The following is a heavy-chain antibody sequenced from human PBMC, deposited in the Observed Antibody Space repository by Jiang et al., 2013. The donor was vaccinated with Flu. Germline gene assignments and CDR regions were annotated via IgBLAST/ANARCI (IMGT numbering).Heavy chain of an antibody. CDR3: ARARYSSSSDAFDI. CDR2: LGIA. V-gene: IGHV1-69*04. J-gene: IGHJ3*02. D-gene: IGHD6-6*01. Sequence: LGIANYAQKFQGRVTITADKSTSTAYMELSSLRSEDTAVYYCARARYSSSSDAFDIWGQGTMVTVSS.